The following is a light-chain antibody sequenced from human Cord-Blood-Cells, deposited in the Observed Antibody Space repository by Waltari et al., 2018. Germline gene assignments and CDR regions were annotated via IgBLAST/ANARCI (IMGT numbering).Light chain of an antibody. J-gene: IGKJ1*01. CDR3: QQYGSSPWT. CDR2: GAS. CDR1: QSVSSSY. Sequence: EIVLTQSPGTLSLSPGERATLSCRASQSVSSSYLAWYQQKPGQAPRLLNYGASSRATCIPDRFSGSGSGTDFTLTISRLEPEDFAVYYCQQYGSSPWTFGQGTKVEIK. V-gene: IGKV3-20*01.